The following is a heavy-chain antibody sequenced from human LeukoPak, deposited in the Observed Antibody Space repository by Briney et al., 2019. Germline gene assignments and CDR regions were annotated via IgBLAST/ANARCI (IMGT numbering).Heavy chain of an antibody. CDR1: GYTFTSYG. D-gene: IGHD3-3*01. CDR3: ARFISSRKTYYDFWSGYDKRFDY. CDR2: ISAYNGNT. J-gene: IGHJ4*02. V-gene: IGHV1-18*01. Sequence: ASVKVSCKASGYTFTSYGISWVRQAPGQGLEWMGWISAYNGNTNYAQKLQGRVTMTTDTSTSTAYMELRSLRSDDTAVYYCARFISSRKTYYDFWSGYDKRFDYWGQGTLVTVSS.